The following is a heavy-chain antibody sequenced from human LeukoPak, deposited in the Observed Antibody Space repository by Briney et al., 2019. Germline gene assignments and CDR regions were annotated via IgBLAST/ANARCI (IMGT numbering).Heavy chain of an antibody. V-gene: IGHV3-20*04. CDR3: ARSVAASRDY. D-gene: IGHD2-15*01. J-gene: IGHJ4*02. Sequence: GGSLRLSCAASGFTFDDYGMSWVRQAPGKGLEWVSGINWNGGRTGYAHSVKGRFTISRDNAKNSLYLQMNSLRAEDTALYYCARSVAASRDYCGQGTLVTVSS. CDR1: GFTFDDYG. CDR2: INWNGGRT.